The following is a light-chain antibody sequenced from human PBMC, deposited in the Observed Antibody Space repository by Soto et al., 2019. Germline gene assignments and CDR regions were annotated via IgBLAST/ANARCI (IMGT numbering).Light chain of an antibody. J-gene: IGKJ1*01. CDR1: QSVSSSY. V-gene: IGKV3-20*01. Sequence: EIVLTPSPGTLSLYPGERATLSCRASQSVSSSYLAWYQQKPGQAPRLLIYGASSRATGIPDRFSGSGSGTDFTLTISRLEPEDFAVYFCQQYGNSQTFGQGTKV. CDR2: GAS. CDR3: QQYGNSQT.